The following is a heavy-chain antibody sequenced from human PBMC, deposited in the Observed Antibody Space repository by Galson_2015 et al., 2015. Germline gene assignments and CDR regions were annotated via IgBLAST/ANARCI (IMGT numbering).Heavy chain of an antibody. D-gene: IGHD2-2*01. CDR1: GFTFSSYG. CDR3: ARAGSGESGYCSSTSCQMYYYYGMDV. J-gene: IGHJ6*02. CDR2: ISYDGSNK. V-gene: IGHV3-30*03. Sequence: SLRLSRAASGFTFSSYGMHWVRQAPGKGLEWVAVISYDGSNKYYADSVKGRFTISRDNSKNTLYLQMNSLRAEDTAVYYCARAGSGESGYCSSTSCQMYYYYGMDVWGQGTTVTVSS.